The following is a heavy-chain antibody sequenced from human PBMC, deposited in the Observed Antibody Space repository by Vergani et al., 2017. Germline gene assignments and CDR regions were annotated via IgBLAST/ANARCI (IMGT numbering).Heavy chain of an antibody. CDR2: ISWDGGST. CDR1: GFTFDDYA. V-gene: IGHV3-43D*04. J-gene: IGHJ6*03. Sequence: EVQLVESGGVVVQPGGSLRLSCAASGFTFDDYAMHWVRQAPGKGLEWVSLISWDGGSTYYADSVKGRFTISRDNSKTSLYLQMNRLRAEDTALYYCAKAGSLRFLEWLSGYYYMDVWGKGTTVTVSS. CDR3: AKAGSLRFLEWLSGYYYMDV. D-gene: IGHD3-3*01.